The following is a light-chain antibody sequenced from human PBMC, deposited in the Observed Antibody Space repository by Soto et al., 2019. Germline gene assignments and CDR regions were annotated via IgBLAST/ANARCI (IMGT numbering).Light chain of an antibody. CDR1: QNVNSN. Sequence: EIVMTQSPASLSVSPGERATLSCRASQNVNSNLAWYQQKPGQAPRFLIYVASTRATGIPARFSGSGSGTEFTLTISSLQSEDFAVYYCHHYNNWPRTFGQGTKVDIK. V-gene: IGKV3-15*01. CDR3: HHYNNWPRT. J-gene: IGKJ1*01. CDR2: VAS.